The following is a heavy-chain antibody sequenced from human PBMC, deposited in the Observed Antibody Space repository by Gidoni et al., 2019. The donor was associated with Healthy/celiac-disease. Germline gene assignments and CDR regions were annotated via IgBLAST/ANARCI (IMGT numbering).Heavy chain of an antibody. CDR2: IDPSDSYT. J-gene: IGHJ4*02. CDR3: ARQRKTYSSSWEPFDY. D-gene: IGHD6-13*01. CDR1: GYSFTSYW. Sequence: EVQLVQSGAEVKKPGESLRISCKGSGYSFTSYWISWVRQMHGQGLVWMGRIDPSDSYTNYSPSFQGHVTISADKSISTAYLQWSSLKASDTAMYYCARQRKTYSSSWEPFDYWGQGTLVTVSS. V-gene: IGHV5-10-1*03.